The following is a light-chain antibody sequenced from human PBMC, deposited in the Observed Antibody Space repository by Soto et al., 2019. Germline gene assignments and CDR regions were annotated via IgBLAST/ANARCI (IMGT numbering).Light chain of an antibody. Sequence: QSVLTQPPSVSGAPGQRVTISCTGSSSNIGAGYEVHWYQQLPGTAPKLLIYGNSNRPSGVPDRFSASKSGTSASLAITGLQAEDEADYYCQSNDSSLSGFVVFGGGTQLTVL. V-gene: IGLV1-40*01. CDR3: QSNDSSLSGFVV. CDR1: SSNIGAGYE. J-gene: IGLJ2*01. CDR2: GNS.